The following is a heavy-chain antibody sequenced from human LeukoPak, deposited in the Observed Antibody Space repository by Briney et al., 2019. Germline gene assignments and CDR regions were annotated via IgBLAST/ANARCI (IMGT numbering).Heavy chain of an antibody. V-gene: IGHV3-23*01. J-gene: IGHJ4*02. D-gene: IGHD6-19*01. Sequence: GESLKISCVASGFTFSSYRMSWVRQASGKGLEWVSDISGSGGSTYYADSVKGRFTISRDKSKNTLYLQMNSLRVDDTAVYYCAKVIGEQWLASLDYWGQGTLVTVSS. CDR1: GFTFSSYR. CDR3: AKVIGEQWLASLDY. CDR2: ISGSGGST.